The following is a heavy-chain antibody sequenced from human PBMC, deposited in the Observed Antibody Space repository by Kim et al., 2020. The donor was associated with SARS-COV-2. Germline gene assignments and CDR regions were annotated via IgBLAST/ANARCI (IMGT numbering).Heavy chain of an antibody. CDR2: ISWNGDSV. CDR1: GFTLAHYA. CDR3: AKDVGYYGLDNYYMPLD. Sequence: GGSLRLSCAASGFTLAHYAMHWVRQAPGKGLEWVAGISWNGDSVGYADSVKGRFTISRDNAKNSLYLQMNSLRTEDTALYYCAKDVGYYGLDNYYMPLDWGQGTLVTVSS. J-gene: IGHJ1*01. D-gene: IGHD3-10*01. V-gene: IGHV3-9*01.